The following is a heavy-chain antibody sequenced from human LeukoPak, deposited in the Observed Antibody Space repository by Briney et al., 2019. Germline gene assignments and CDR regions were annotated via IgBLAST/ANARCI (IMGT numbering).Heavy chain of an antibody. J-gene: IGHJ4*02. CDR2: ISGSGGST. V-gene: IGHV3-23*01. Sequence: GGSLRLSCAASGFIFRSYAMSWVRQAPGKGLEWVSGISGSGGSTYYADSVKGRFTISRDNSKNTLYLQMNSLRAENTAVYYCAKERVQLWFVYWGQGTLVTGSS. D-gene: IGHD1-1*01. CDR3: AKERVQLWFVY. CDR1: GFIFRSYA.